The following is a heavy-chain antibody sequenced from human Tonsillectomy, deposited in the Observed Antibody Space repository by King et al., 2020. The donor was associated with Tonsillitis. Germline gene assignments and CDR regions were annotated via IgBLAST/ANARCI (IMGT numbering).Heavy chain of an antibody. CDR3: AKGWVEMDA. J-gene: IGHJ4*02. Sequence: QLVESGGGLVQPGGSLRLSCAASGFTFSSCAMTWVRQAPGRRLEWVSAISGSAGGTYYADSVKGRFTISRDNSKNTLYLQMNSLRAEDTAVYYCAKGWVEMDAWGQGTLVTVSS. CDR1: GFTFSSCA. CDR2: ISGSAGGT. V-gene: IGHV3-23*04. D-gene: IGHD5-24*01.